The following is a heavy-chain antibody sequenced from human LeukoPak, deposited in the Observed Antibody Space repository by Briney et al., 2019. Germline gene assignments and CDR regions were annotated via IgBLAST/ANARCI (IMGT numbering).Heavy chain of an antibody. Sequence: GESLKISCKASGYTFTHQWIGWVRQKSGSGLELRGIIYPRDSDTRYSPSFQGHVSISADTSINTAYLEWSRLEASDTAIYYCARHSDVIGAIWGQGTLVTVSS. CDR2: IYPRDSDT. CDR1: GYTFTHQW. V-gene: IGHV5-51*01. CDR3: ARHSDVIGAI. D-gene: IGHD3-10*01. J-gene: IGHJ4*02.